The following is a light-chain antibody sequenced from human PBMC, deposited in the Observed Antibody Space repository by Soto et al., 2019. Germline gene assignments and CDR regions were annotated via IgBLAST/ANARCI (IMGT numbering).Light chain of an antibody. CDR1: QSVSTSK. Sequence: TGLTQSRGTLCWSRGESGTLCCRARQSVSTSKLAWYQQRPGQAPRLLRYDASRRATGIPDRFSGSGSGTDSTLTIGSLEPDDPAVYSCQQYGNLVWTFGQGTQVDIK. CDR3: QQYGNLVWT. V-gene: IGKV3-20*01. J-gene: IGKJ1*01. CDR2: DAS.